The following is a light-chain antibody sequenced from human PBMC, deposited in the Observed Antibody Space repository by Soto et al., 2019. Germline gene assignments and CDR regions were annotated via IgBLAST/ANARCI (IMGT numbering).Light chain of an antibody. Sequence: EVVLTQSPGTLSLSPGEGATLSCRASQSVSSNYFAWYQQKAGQAPRLLIYGISTRATGIPDRFSGSGSGTDCTLTISRLEPEDFALYYCEQYGSSPRTFGQGTRVEIK. J-gene: IGKJ1*01. CDR1: QSVSSNY. CDR2: GIS. V-gene: IGKV3-20*01. CDR3: EQYGSSPRT.